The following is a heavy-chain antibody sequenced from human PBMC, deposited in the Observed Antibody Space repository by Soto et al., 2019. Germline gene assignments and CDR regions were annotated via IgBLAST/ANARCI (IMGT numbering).Heavy chain of an antibody. Sequence: ASVKVSCKASGYTFTGYYMHWVRQAPGQGLEWMGWINPNSGGTNYAQKFQGWVTMTRDTSISTAYMELSRLRSDDTAVYYCARERRGSCSGGSCYSLNWFDPWGQGTLVTV. J-gene: IGHJ5*02. V-gene: IGHV1-2*04. CDR3: ARERRGSCSGGSCYSLNWFDP. D-gene: IGHD2-15*01. CDR1: GYTFTGYY. CDR2: INPNSGGT.